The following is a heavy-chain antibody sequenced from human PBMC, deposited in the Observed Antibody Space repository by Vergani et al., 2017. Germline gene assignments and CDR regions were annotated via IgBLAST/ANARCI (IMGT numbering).Heavy chain of an antibody. CDR3: ARVSMVRGVIYYYYGMDV. Sequence: QVQLQESGPGLVKPSQTLSLSCTVSGGSISSGAYYWSCIRQPPGKGLEWIVYIYYSGSTYYNPSLKSRVTISVDTSKNQFSLKLSSVTAADTAVYYCARVSMVRGVIYYYYGMDVWGQGTTVTVSS. V-gene: IGHV4-30-4*08. CDR1: GGSISSGAYY. CDR2: IYYSGST. D-gene: IGHD3-10*01. J-gene: IGHJ6*02.